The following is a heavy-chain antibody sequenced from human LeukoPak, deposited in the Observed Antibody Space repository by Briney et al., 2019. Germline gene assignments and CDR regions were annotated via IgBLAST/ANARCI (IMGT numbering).Heavy chain of an antibody. Sequence: ASVKVSCKASGYTFTSYGISWVRQAPGQGLEWMGWISAYNGNTNYAQKLQGRVTMTTDTSTSTAYMELRSLRSDDTAVYYCAREVYDYVWGSSDYWGQGTLVTVSS. CDR2: ISAYNGNT. V-gene: IGHV1-18*01. D-gene: IGHD3-16*01. CDR1: GYTFTSYG. CDR3: AREVYDYVWGSSDY. J-gene: IGHJ4*02.